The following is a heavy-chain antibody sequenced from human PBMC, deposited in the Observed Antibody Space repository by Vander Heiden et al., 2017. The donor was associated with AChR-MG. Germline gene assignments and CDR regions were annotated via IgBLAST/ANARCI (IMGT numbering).Heavy chain of an antibody. CDR2: VNPNSGGT. CDR1: GYAFTGYF. V-gene: IGHV1-2*02. J-gene: IGHJ5*02. CDR3: ARGNIWIDP. Sequence: QVQLVQSGAEVKTPGASVKVSCKASGYAFTGYFIHWVRQAPGQGLEWMGWVNPNSGGTSYAQKFQGRLTMTWDASVSTAYMELNSLRSDDTAVYYGARGNIWIDPWGQGTLVRVS.